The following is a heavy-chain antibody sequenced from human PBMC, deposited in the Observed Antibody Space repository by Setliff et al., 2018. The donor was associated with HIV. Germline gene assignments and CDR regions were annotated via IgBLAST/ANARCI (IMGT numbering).Heavy chain of an antibody. Sequence: GASVRVSCKASGFIFNNFGITWVRQAPGQGLEWMAWISLYNEYKYYAPNFLGRVTMSTDTSTNTVDLELRSLRADDTATYYCARTQYTSTWPGNYWGQGTLVTVSS. J-gene: IGHJ4*02. V-gene: IGHV1-18*04. CDR2: ISLYNEYK. CDR1: GFIFNNFG. CDR3: ARTQYTSTWPGNY. D-gene: IGHD2-2*01.